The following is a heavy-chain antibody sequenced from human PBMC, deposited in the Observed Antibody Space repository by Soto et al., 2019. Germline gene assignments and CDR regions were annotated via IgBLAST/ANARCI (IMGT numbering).Heavy chain of an antibody. Sequence: QVQLVQSGAEVKKPGASVKVSCKASGYTFTSYYMHWVRQAPGQGLEWMGIINPSGGSTSYAQKSQGRVTMTRATSTSPVYMELSSLRSEDTAVYYCARGGVLTMVRGPFDYWGQGTLVTVSS. CDR1: GYTFTSYY. CDR3: ARGGVLTMVRGPFDY. V-gene: IGHV1-46*03. J-gene: IGHJ4*02. CDR2: INPSGGST. D-gene: IGHD3-10*01.